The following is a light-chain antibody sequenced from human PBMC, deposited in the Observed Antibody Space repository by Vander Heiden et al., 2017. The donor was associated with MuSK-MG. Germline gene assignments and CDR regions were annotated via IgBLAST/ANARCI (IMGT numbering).Light chain of an antibody. V-gene: IGLV1-40*01. CDR2: GNT. CDR3: QSYDSSHGV. J-gene: IGLJ2*01. CDR1: SSDIGAGYD. Sequence: QSVLTQPPSVSGAPGQRVTISCTGSSSDIGAGYDVHWYQQLPGTAPILRIYGNTNRPSGVPDRFSGSQSGTSASLAITGLQAEDESSYYCQSYDSSHGVFGEGTKLTVL.